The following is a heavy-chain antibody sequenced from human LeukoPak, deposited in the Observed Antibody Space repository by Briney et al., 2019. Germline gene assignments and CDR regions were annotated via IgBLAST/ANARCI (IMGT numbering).Heavy chain of an antibody. CDR1: GGSFSGYY. J-gene: IGHJ5*02. D-gene: IGHD3-10*01. V-gene: IGHV4-59*01. CDR2: IYYSGST. Sequence: SETLSLTCAVYGGSFSGYYWSWIRQPPGKGLEWIGYIYYSGSTNYNPSLKSRVTISVDTSKNQFSLKLSSVTAADTAVYYCARVWFGDVRWFDPWGQGTLVTVSS. CDR3: ARVWFGDVRWFDP.